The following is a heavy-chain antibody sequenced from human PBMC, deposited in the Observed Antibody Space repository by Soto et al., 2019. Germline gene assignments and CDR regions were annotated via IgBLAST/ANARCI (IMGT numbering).Heavy chain of an antibody. Sequence: EVQLVESGGGLVQPGGSLRLSCAASGFSFSTYWMSWVRQAPGKGLEWVANIKQDGSEKYYVDSVKGRFTISRDNAKNSLYPQMNGRRAEDTVVYYCATDDIGFAGGQGTLVTVSS. J-gene: IGHJ4*02. V-gene: IGHV3-7*01. CDR1: GFSFSTYW. CDR2: IKQDGSEK. CDR3: ATDDIGFA. D-gene: IGHD2-15*01.